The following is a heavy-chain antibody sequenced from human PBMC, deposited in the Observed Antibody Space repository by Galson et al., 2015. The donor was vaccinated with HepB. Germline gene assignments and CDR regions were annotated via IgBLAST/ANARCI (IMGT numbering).Heavy chain of an antibody. J-gene: IGHJ6*02. V-gene: IGHV3-23*01. CDR3: AKSLGTGAARGLDV. Sequence: SLRLSCAASGFTFRIHAIIWVRQAPGKGLGSVSTICGGGDETYLAAGVKVGFTFSRDNPRNTLYLQMNSLRDEDTAAYYCAKSLGTGAARGLDVWGQGTTVTVSS. D-gene: IGHD2-8*02. CDR1: GFTFRIHA. CDR2: ICGGGDET.